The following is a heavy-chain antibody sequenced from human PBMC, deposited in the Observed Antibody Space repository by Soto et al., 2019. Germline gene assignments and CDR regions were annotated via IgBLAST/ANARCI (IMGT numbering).Heavy chain of an antibody. CDR2: IYYSGST. D-gene: IGHD3-9*01. J-gene: IGHJ4*02. CDR1: GGSISSGGYY. Sequence: PSETLSLTCTVSGGSISSGGYYWSWIRQHPGKGLEWIGYIYYSGSTYYNPSLKSRVTISVDTSKNQFSLKLSSVTAADTAMYFCARRRGLVGSFDYWGRGTLVTVSS. V-gene: IGHV4-31*03. CDR3: ARRRGLVGSFDY.